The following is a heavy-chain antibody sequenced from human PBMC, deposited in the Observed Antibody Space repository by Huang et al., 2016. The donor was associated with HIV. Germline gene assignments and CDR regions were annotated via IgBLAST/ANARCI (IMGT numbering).Heavy chain of an antibody. V-gene: IGHV4-39*01. J-gene: IGHJ3*02. Sequence: QLQLQESGPGLVKPSETLSLTCSVSGGSISSSSYYWGWIRQPPVKGLEWIGSIFYSGRAFYNPSRTSRVTISVDTSKNQFSLRLSSVTAADTSVYYCARHMDCSSSSCLAGGHERGPFDMWGQGTMVTVSS. CDR2: IFYSGRA. D-gene: IGHD2-2*01. CDR3: ARHMDCSSSSCLAGGHERGPFDM. CDR1: GGSISSSSYY.